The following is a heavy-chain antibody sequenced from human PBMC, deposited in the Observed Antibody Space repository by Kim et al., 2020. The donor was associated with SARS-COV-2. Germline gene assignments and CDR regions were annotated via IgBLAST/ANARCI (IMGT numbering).Heavy chain of an antibody. V-gene: IGHV4-31*03. CDR1: GGSISSGGYY. J-gene: IGHJ4*02. Sequence: SETLSLTCTVSGGSISSGGYYWSWIRQPPGKGLEWIGYIYYSGSTYYNPSLKSRVTISVDTSKNQFSLKLGSVTAADTAVYYCARASRCGLIAARGGVDYWGQGTLVTVSS. CDR2: IYYSGST. CDR3: ARASRCGLIAARGGVDY. D-gene: IGHD6-13*01.